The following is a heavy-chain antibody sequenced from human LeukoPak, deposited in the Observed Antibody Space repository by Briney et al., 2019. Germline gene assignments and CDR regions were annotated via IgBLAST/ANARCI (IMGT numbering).Heavy chain of an antibody. J-gene: IGHJ4*02. CDR3: AARVVYSGYDTFDY. D-gene: IGHD5-12*01. Sequence: GSLRLSCAASGFTFSSYGMHWVRQAPGKGLEWVAVISYDGSNKYYADSVKGRFTISRDNSKNTLYLQMNSLRAEDTAVCYCAARVVYSGYDTFDYWGQGTLVAVSS. CDR1: GFTFSSYG. CDR2: ISYDGSNK. V-gene: IGHV3-30*03.